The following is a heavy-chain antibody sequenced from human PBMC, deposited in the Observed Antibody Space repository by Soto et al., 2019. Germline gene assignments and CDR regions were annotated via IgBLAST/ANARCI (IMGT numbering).Heavy chain of an antibody. V-gene: IGHV3-30*18. CDR1: GFTFSSYG. CDR3: AKDSDYYDSSDLDY. J-gene: IGHJ4*02. CDR2: ISYDGSNK. Sequence: QVQLVESGGGVVQPGRSLRLSCAASGFTFSSYGMHWVRQAPGKGLEWVAVISYDGSNKYYADSVKGRFTISRDNSKNTLYLQMNSLRAEDTAVYYCAKDSDYYDSSDLDYWGQGTLVTVYS. D-gene: IGHD3-22*01.